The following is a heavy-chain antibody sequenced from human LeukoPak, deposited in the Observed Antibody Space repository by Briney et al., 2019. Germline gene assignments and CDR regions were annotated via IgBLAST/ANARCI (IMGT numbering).Heavy chain of an antibody. CDR3: ARGLMSAVGVGYFDY. CDR2: INPNSGDT. V-gene: IGHV1-2*02. Sequence: ASVKLSCKASGYTFTANYIHWVRQAPGQGLEWLGWINPNSGDTNYAQKFQGRVTMTRDTSITTAYMELSRLKSDDTAVYYCARGLMSAVGVGYFDYWGQGTLVTVSS. J-gene: IGHJ4*02. CDR1: GYTFTANY. D-gene: IGHD1-26*01.